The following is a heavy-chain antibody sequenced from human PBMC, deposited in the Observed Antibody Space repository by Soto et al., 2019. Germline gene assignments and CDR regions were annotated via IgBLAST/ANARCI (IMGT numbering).Heavy chain of an antibody. CDR1: GYSFSSYA. J-gene: IGHJ4*02. Sequence: ASVKVSCKASGYSFSSYAIHWVRQAPGQRLEWMGWINAGNGNTKYSQKFQDRVTITRDTSASTAYMELSSLRSEDTAVYYCARDLGGWPDYWGQGTLVTVSS. D-gene: IGHD6-19*01. CDR2: INAGNGNT. CDR3: ARDLGGWPDY. V-gene: IGHV1-3*01.